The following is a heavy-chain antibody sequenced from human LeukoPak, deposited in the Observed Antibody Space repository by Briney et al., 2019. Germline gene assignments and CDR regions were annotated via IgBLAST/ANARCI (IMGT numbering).Heavy chain of an antibody. Sequence: ASVKVSCKASGYTFMHYGIHWVRQAPGQGLALLGWISANNGDTNYAQKLQGRVTMTTDTSTSTAYMELRSLTSDDTAVYYCARRGPTPYYYYMDVWGNGTTVTVSS. CDR3: ARRGPTPYYYYMDV. CDR1: GYTFMHYG. J-gene: IGHJ6*03. CDR2: ISANNGDT. V-gene: IGHV1-18*01. D-gene: IGHD2-15*01.